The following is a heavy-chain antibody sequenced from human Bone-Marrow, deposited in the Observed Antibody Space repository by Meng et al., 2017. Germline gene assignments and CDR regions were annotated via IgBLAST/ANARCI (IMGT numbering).Heavy chain of an antibody. CDR1: GYTFTGYY. D-gene: IGHD2-2*01. V-gene: IGHV1-2*02. CDR3: ARGHASSTSCEWADCGMDV. Sequence: ASVKVSCKASGYTFTGYYMHWVRQAPGQGLEWMGWINPNSGGTNYAQKFQGRVTMTRDTSISTAYMELSRLRSDDTAVYYCARGHASSTSCEWADCGMDVWGQGNTV. J-gene: IGHJ6*01. CDR2: INPNSGGT.